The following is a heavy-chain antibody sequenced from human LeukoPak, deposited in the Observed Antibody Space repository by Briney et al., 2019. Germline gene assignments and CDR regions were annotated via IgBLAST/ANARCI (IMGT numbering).Heavy chain of an antibody. V-gene: IGHV4-34*01. D-gene: IGHD5-12*01. Sequence: TASETLSLTCAVYGGSFSGYYWSWVRQPPGKGLEWIGEINHSGSTNYNPSLKSRVTISVDTSKNQFSLKLSSVTAADTAVYYCAIMGRVKWLLVRHYFDYWGQGTLVTVSS. CDR3: AIMGRVKWLLVRHYFDY. J-gene: IGHJ4*02. CDR2: INHSGST. CDR1: GGSFSGYY.